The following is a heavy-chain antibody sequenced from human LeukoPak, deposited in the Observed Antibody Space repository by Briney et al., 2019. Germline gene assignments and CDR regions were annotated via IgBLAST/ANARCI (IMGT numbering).Heavy chain of an antibody. V-gene: IGHV1-2*06. CDR1: GYTFTGYY. J-gene: IGHJ5*02. Sequence: ASVKVSCKASGYTFTGYYMHWVRQAPGQGLEWMGRINPNSGGTNYAQKFQGRVTMTRDTSISTAYMELSRLRSDDTAVYYCARGIDSVKVPWFDPWGQGTLVTVSS. CDR2: INPNSGGT. D-gene: IGHD5/OR15-5a*01. CDR3: ARGIDSVKVPWFDP.